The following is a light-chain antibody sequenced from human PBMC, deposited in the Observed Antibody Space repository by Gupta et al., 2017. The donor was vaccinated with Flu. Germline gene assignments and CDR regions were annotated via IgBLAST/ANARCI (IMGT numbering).Light chain of an antibody. Sequence: GNTATITCGGNNIGSKSVHWYQQKPGQAPVLVVCDDSDRPSGIPERFSGSNSGNTATLTISRVEAGDEADYYCQVWDSSSDHRVFGGGTKLTVL. CDR3: QVWDSSSDHRV. V-gene: IGLV3-21*03. CDR2: DDS. J-gene: IGLJ3*02. CDR1: NIGSKS.